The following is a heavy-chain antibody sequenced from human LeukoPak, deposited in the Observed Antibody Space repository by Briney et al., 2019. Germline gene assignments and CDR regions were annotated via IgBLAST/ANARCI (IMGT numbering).Heavy chain of an antibody. D-gene: IGHD2-2*01. CDR1: GGTFSSYA. CDR3: ARVPVLRYCSSTSCFNPRGGAFDI. Sequence: SVKVSCKASGGTFSSYAISWVRQAPGQGLEWMGGIIPIFGTANYAQKFQGRVTITADKSTSTAYMELSSLRSEDTAVYYCARVPVLRYCSSTSCFNPRGGAFDIWGQGTMVTVSS. CDR2: IIPIFGTA. V-gene: IGHV1-69*06. J-gene: IGHJ3*02.